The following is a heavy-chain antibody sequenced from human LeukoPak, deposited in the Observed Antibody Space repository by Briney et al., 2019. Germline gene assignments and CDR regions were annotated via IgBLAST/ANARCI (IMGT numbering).Heavy chain of an antibody. CDR2: IKQDGSEE. Sequence: GGSLRLSCAASGFTFSSFWMTWVRQAPGKGPEWVANIKQDGSEEYYMDSVKGRFTISRDNAKNSLYLQMNSLRAEDTAVYYCVRDRWTDASDIWGQGTMVTVSS. J-gene: IGHJ3*02. D-gene: IGHD2-15*01. CDR3: VRDRWTDASDI. CDR1: GFTFSSFW. V-gene: IGHV3-7*01.